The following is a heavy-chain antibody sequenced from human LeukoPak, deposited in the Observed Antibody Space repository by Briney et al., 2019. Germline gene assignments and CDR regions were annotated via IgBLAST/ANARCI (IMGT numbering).Heavy chain of an antibody. D-gene: IGHD3-10*01. CDR3: ARDGVLWFGELLYFDY. V-gene: IGHV4-4*07. CDR2: IYTSGST. Sequence: SETLSLTCTVSGGSISSYYWSWIRQPAGKGLEWIGRIYTSGSTNYNPSLKSRVTMSVDTSKNQFSLKLSSVTAADTAVYYCARDGVLWFGELLYFDYWGQGTLVTVSS. CDR1: GGSISSYY. J-gene: IGHJ4*02.